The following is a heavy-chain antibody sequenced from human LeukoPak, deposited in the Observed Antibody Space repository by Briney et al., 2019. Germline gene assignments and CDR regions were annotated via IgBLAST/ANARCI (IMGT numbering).Heavy chain of an antibody. D-gene: IGHD7-27*01. CDR1: GFTLSDYY. CDR3: ARATSNWVFDY. CDR2: ISSSSSYS. J-gene: IGHJ4*02. Sequence: PGGSLRLSCAASGFTLSDYYMSWLRQAPGKGLEWVSYISSSSSYSNYADSVKGRFTISRDNAKNSLYLQMNSLRAEDTAVYYCARATSNWVFDYWGQGTLVTVSS. V-gene: IGHV3-11*06.